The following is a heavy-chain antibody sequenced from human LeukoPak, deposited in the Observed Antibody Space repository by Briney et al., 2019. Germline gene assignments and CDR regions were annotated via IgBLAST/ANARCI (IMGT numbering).Heavy chain of an antibody. V-gene: IGHV4-39*01. CDR1: GGSISSSSYY. CDR2: IYYSGST. CDR3: ARHQKARGVTTYKYYYYYYYMDV. Sequence: SETLSLTCTVSGGSISSSSYYWGWIRQPPGKGLEWIGSIYYSGSTYYNPSLKSRVTISVDTSKNQFSLKLSSVTAADTAVYYCARHQKARGVTTYKYYYYYYYMDVWGKGTTVTISS. J-gene: IGHJ6*03. D-gene: IGHD3-10*01.